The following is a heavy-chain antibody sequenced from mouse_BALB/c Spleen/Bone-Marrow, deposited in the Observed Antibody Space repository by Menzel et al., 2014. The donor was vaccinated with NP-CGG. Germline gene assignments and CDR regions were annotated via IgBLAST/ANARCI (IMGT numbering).Heavy chain of an antibody. CDR1: GYTFSSYW. V-gene: IGHV1-9*01. D-gene: IGHD2-1*01. CDR2: ILPGSGST. CDR3: AREDGNHVGFAY. J-gene: IGHJ3*01. Sequence: QVQLQQSGAELMKPGASVKISCKATGYTFSSYWIEWVKQRPGHGLEWIGEILPGSGSTNYNEMFKGKATFTADTSSNXAYMQLSSLTSEDSAVYYCAREDGNHVGFAYWGQGTLVTVSA.